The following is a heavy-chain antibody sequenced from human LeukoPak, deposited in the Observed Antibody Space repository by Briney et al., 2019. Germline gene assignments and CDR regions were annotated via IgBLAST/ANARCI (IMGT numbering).Heavy chain of an antibody. CDR3: TGTYSSSSIDY. CDR2: INYTGRT. Sequence: SETLSLTCAANGGSFTEYHWSWIRQPPGKSLEWIGEINYTGRTHYNPSLTSRVTISIDTSKNQFSLKLSSVTAADTAVYYCTGTYSSSSIDYWGQGALDSVFS. J-gene: IGHJ4*02. D-gene: IGHD6-6*01. CDR1: GGSFTEYH. V-gene: IGHV4-34*01.